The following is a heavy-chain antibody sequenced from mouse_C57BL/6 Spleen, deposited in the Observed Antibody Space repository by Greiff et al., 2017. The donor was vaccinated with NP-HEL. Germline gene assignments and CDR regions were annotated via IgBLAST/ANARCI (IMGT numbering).Heavy chain of an antibody. Sequence: QVQLKESGPELVKPGASVKISCKASGYAFSSSWMNWVKQRPGKGLEWIGRIYPGDGDTNYNGKFKGKATLTADKSSSTAYMQLSSLTSEDSAVYFGARSDGYYVYFDYWGQGTTLTVSS. V-gene: IGHV1-82*01. D-gene: IGHD2-3*01. CDR1: GYAFSSSW. CDR2: IYPGDGDT. J-gene: IGHJ2*01. CDR3: ARSDGYYVYFDY.